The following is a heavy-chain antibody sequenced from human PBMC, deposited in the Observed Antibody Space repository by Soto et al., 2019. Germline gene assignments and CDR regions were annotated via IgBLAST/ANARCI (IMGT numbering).Heavy chain of an antibody. Sequence: ASVKVSCKVSGYTLTELSMHWVRQAPGKGLEWMGGFDPEDGETIYAQKFQGRVTMTEDTSTDTAYMELSSLRSEDTAVYYCATVYSGGWFDALDIWAQGTMVTGSS. J-gene: IGHJ3*02. CDR1: GYTLTELS. CDR2: FDPEDGET. V-gene: IGHV1-24*01. D-gene: IGHD6-19*01. CDR3: ATVYSGGWFDALDI.